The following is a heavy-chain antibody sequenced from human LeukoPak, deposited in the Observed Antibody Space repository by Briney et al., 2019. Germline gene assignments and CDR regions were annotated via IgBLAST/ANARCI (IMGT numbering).Heavy chain of an antibody. V-gene: IGHV4-4*07. CDR3: ARDVSRYCSSTSCYTGDY. CDR1: GCSISSYY. D-gene: IGHD2-2*02. CDR2: IYTSGST. J-gene: IGHJ4*02. Sequence: PSETLSLTCTVSGCSISSYYWSWIRQPAGKELEGIGRIYTSGSTNYNPSLKSRATISVDMSKNQFSLKLSSETGADTAVYYCARDVSRYCSSTSCYTGDYWGQGTLVTVSS.